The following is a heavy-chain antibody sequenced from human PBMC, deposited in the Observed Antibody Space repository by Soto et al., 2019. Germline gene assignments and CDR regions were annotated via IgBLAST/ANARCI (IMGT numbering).Heavy chain of an antibody. CDR1: GYTFTDYW. V-gene: IGHV5-51*01. D-gene: IGHD3-22*01. Sequence: GASLKISCKGSGYTFTDYWIGWVRQLPGKGLEWMGIIYPGDSDTRYSQSFQGHVTITVDKSTSTAYLQWNTLKASDTAMYYCARQIYDSDTGPNFQYYFDSWGQGTPVTISS. CDR2: IYPGDSDT. J-gene: IGHJ4*02. CDR3: ARQIYDSDTGPNFQYYFDS.